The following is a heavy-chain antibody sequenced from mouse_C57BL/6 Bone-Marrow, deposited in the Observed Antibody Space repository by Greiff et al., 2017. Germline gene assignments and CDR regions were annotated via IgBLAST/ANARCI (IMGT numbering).Heavy chain of an antibody. D-gene: IGHD1-1*01. CDR2: IHPNSGST. CDR3: AREEVYYYGSSWAY. Sequence: QVQLQQPGAELVKPGASVTLSCKASGYTFTSYWMHWVKQRPGQGLEWIGMIHPNSGSTNYNEKFKSKATLTVDKSSSTAYMQLSSLTSEDSAVYYCAREEVYYYGSSWAYWGQGTLVTVSA. J-gene: IGHJ3*01. V-gene: IGHV1-64*01. CDR1: GYTFTSYW.